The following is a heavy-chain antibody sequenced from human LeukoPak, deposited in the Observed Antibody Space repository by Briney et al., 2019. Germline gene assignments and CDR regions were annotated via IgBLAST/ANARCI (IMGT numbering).Heavy chain of an antibody. CDR1: GGSISSYY. D-gene: IGHD3-10*01. CDR2: IYYSGST. CDR3: ASLSKGSRDY. Sequence: SETLSLTCTVSGGSISSYYGSWIRQPPGKGLEWIGYIYYSGSTNYNPSLKSRVTISVDTSKNQFSLKLSSVTAADTAMYYCASLSKGSRDYWGQGTLVTVSS. J-gene: IGHJ4*02. V-gene: IGHV4-59*01.